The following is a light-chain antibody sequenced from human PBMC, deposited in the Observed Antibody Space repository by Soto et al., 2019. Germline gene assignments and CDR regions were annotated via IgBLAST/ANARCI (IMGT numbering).Light chain of an antibody. CDR1: QSISTF. V-gene: IGKV1-39*01. CDR3: QQNYIPPPT. J-gene: IGKJ4*02. Sequence: DILMTQSPSSLSASVGDRVTITCRASQSISTFLNWYQQKPGKAPKPLIFAASSLQSGVPSRFSGSGSGTEFTLTISCLQPEDFATYYCQQNYIPPPTFGRGTRLEI. CDR2: AAS.